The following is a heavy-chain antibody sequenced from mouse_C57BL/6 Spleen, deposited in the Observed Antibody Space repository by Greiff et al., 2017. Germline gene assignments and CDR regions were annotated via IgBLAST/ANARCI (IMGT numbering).Heavy chain of an antibody. V-gene: IGHV1-12*01. Sequence: LQQSGAELVRPGASVKMSCKASGYTFTSYNMHWVKQTPRQGLEWIGAIYPGNGDTSYNQTFKGKATLTVDKSSSTAYMQLSSLTSEDSAVYFCARGGSFHYGNYARDWFAYWGQGTLVTVSA. D-gene: IGHD2-1*01. CDR1: GYTFTSYN. J-gene: IGHJ3*01. CDR2: IYPGNGDT. CDR3: ARGGSFHYGNYARDWFAY.